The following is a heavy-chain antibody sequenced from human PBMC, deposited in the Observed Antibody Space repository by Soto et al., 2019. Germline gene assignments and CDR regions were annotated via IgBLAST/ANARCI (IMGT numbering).Heavy chain of an antibody. CDR3: ARSVSFRYQLLKRGMDV. V-gene: IGHV1-69*13. D-gene: IGHD2-2*01. CDR2: IIPIFGTA. CDR1: GGTFSSYA. J-gene: IGHJ6*02. Sequence: SVKVSCKASGGTFSSYAISWVRQAPGQGLEWMGGIIPIFGTANYAQKFQGRVTITADESTSTAYMELSSLRSEDTAVYYCARSVSFRYQLLKRGMDVWGQGTTVTVSS.